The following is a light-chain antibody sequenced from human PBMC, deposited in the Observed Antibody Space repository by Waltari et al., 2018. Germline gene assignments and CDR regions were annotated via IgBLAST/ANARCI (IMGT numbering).Light chain of an antibody. CDR2: GAS. CDR3: LQYKNWPPLYT. J-gene: IGKJ2*01. Sequence: EIVMTQSPATLSVSPGERATLSCRASQSISSNLVWYQHKPGQAPRVLIYGASTRATGIPARFSGSGSGTEFTLTITSLQSEDFAVYYCLQYKNWPPLYTFGQGTTLEI. CDR1: QSISSN. V-gene: IGKV3-15*01.